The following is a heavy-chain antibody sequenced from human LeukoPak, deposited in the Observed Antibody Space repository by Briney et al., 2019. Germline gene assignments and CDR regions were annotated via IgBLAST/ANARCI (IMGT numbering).Heavy chain of an antibody. CDR2: ISSSSSYI. J-gene: IGHJ5*02. V-gene: IGHV3-21*01. Sequence: PGGSLRLSCAASGFTFSSYSMNWVRQAPGKGLEWVSSISSSSSYIYYADSVKGRFTISRDNAKNSLYLQMNSLRAEDTAVYYCARDSTPSDYDSNGYYGSWGQGTLVTVSS. D-gene: IGHD3-22*01. CDR3: ARDSTPSDYDSNGYYGS. CDR1: GFTFSSYS.